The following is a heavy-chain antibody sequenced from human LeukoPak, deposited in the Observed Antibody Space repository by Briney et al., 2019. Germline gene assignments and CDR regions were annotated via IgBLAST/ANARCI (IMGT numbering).Heavy chain of an antibody. D-gene: IGHD2-2*02. V-gene: IGHV1-18*01. Sequence: ASVKVSCKASGYTFTNYAISWVRQAPGQGLEWMGWISAYNGNTNYAQNFQGRVTMTTDTSTSTAYMELRSLRSDDTAVYYCARGPYCSSTTCNRGTFDIWGQGTLVTVPS. CDR3: ARGPYCSSTTCNRGTFDI. CDR1: GYTFTNYA. CDR2: ISAYNGNT. J-gene: IGHJ3*02.